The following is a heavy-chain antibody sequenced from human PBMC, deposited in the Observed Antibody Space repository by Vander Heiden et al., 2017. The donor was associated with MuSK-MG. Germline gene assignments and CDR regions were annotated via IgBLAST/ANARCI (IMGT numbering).Heavy chain of an antibody. CDR1: GGSISSYY. V-gene: IGHV4-59*01. J-gene: IGHJ4*02. Sequence: QVQLQESGPGLVKPSETLSLTCTVSGGSISSYYWSWLRQPPGKGLEWIGYIYYSGSTNYNPSLKSRVTISVDTSKNQFSLKLSSVTAADTAVYYCARVGDHFDYWGQGTLVTVSS. CDR3: ARVGDHFDY. D-gene: IGHD2-21*02. CDR2: IYYSGST.